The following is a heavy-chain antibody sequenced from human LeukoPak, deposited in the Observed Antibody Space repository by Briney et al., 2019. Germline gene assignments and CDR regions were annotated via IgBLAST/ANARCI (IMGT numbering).Heavy chain of an antibody. V-gene: IGHV3-21*06. J-gene: IGHJ4*02. CDR1: GFTFSTYS. Sequence: GRCLRLSCAASGFTFSTYSMNCVRQAPGNGLKWVSSISSSINYIYYADSVKGRFTISRDNAKNSLYLQMNSLRAEDTAVYYCARFWSGHYNFDYWGQGTPVSVSS. D-gene: IGHD3-3*01. CDR2: ISSSINYI. CDR3: ARFWSGHYNFDY.